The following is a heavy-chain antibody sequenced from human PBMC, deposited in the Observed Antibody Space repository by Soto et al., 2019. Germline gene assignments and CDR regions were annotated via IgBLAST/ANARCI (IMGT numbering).Heavy chain of an antibody. CDR1: GFTFSSYA. V-gene: IGHV3-30-3*01. J-gene: IGHJ6*02. D-gene: IGHD1-26*01. CDR3: ARASGSYLLDYGMDV. CDR2: ISYDGSNK. Sequence: SGGSLRLSCAASGFTFSSYAMHWVRQAPGKGLEWVAVISYDGSNKYYADSVKGRFTISRDNSKNTLYLQMNSLRAEDTAGYYCARASGSYLLDYGMDVWGQGPKVTVSS.